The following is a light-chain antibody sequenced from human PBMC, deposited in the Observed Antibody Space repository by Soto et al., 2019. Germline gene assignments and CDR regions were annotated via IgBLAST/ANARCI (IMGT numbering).Light chain of an antibody. CDR3: RHRSNSTPTWT. Sequence: EIVLTQSPATLSLSPGDRATLSCRASQRIGTYLSWYQQKRGQAPSLLIYDSSNRATGLAARFSGSGSGTDFNLAISSLAPEDFAVYYCRHRSNSTPTWTFGQGTKVHIK. J-gene: IGKJ1*01. V-gene: IGKV3-11*01. CDR1: QRIGTY. CDR2: DSS.